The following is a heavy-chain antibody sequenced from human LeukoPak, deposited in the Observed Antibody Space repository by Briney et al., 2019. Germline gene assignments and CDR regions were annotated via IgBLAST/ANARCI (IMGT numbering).Heavy chain of an antibody. D-gene: IGHD3-22*01. CDR2: IIPIFGTA. V-gene: IGHV1-69*13. Sequence: SVKVSCKASGGTFSRSGISWVRQAPGQRLEWMGGIIPIFGTANYAQKFQGRVRITADESTSTAYLELTSLRSEDTAIYYCARDGAIFDSSGYYFLWWGQGTLVTVSS. CDR1: GGTFSRSG. CDR3: ARDGAIFDSSGYYFLW. J-gene: IGHJ4*02.